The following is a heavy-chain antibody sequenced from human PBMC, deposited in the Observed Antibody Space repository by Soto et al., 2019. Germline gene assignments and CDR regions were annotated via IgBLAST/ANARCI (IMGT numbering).Heavy chain of an antibody. CDR3: ARQRSGYDSYYFDY. V-gene: IGHV4-59*01. D-gene: IGHD5-12*01. CDR2: IYYSGST. Sequence: ETLSLTCTVSGGSISSYYWSWIRQPPGKGLEWIGYIYYSGSTNYNPSLKSRVTISVDTSKNQFSLKLSSVTAADTAVYYCARQRSGYDSYYFDYWGQGTLVTVSS. J-gene: IGHJ4*02. CDR1: GGSISSYY.